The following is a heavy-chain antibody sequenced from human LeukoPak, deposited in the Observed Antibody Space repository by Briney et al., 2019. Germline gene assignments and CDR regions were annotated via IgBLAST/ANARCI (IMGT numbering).Heavy chain of an antibody. D-gene: IGHD4-17*01. V-gene: IGHV4-4*07. CDR1: GGSVSGYY. CDR2: IYASGIT. Sequence: SETLSLTCTVSGGSVSGYYLSWIRQPAGRGLEWIGRIYASGITNYNPSLKSRVTMSVDTSKNQFSLKLSSVTAADTAVYYCARPMTTVTTDYYYYGMDVWGQGTTVTVSS. J-gene: IGHJ6*02. CDR3: ARPMTTVTTDYYYYGMDV.